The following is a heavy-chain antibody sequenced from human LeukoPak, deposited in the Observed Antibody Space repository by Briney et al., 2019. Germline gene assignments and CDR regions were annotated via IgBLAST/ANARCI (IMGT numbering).Heavy chain of an antibody. CDR2: ISSSGSTI. D-gene: IGHD3-3*01. CDR3: ARGLRFNAFDI. V-gene: IGHV3-11*04. J-gene: IGHJ3*02. CDR1: GFIFSNAW. Sequence: PGGSLRLSCTASGFIFSNAWMSWIRQAPGKGLEWVSYISSSGSTIYYADSVKGRFTISRDNAKNSLYLQMNSLRAEDTAVYYCARGLRFNAFDIWGQGTMVTVSS.